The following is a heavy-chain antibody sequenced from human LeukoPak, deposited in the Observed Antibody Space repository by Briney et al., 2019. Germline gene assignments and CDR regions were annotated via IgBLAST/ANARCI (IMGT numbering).Heavy chain of an antibody. Sequence: PGGSLRLSCAASGFTFSSYWMSWVRQAPGKGLEWVANIKQDGSEKYYVDSVKGRFTISRDNAKNSLYLQMNSLRAEDTAVYYCAKDYDILTGYYDAFDIWGQGTMVTVSS. CDR2: IKQDGSEK. J-gene: IGHJ3*02. CDR1: GFTFSSYW. D-gene: IGHD3-9*01. V-gene: IGHV3-7*01. CDR3: AKDYDILTGYYDAFDI.